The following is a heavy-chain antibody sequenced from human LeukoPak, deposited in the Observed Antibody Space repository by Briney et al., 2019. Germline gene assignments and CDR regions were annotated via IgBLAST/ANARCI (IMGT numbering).Heavy chain of an antibody. V-gene: IGHV1-46*01. CDR2: INPSGGST. D-gene: IGHD2-2*01. CDR1: GYTFTSYY. Sequence: ASVKVSCKASGYTFTSYYMHWVRQAPGQGLEWMGIINPSGGSTSYAQKFQGRVTMTRDTSTSTVYMELSSLRSEDTAVYYCARGRTQDIVVAPAAPYFDYWGQGTLVTVSS. J-gene: IGHJ4*02. CDR3: ARGRTQDIVVAPAAPYFDY.